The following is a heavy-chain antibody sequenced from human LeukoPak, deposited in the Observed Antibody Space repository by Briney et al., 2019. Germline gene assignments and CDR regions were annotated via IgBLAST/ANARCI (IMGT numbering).Heavy chain of an antibody. D-gene: IGHD1-14*01. J-gene: IGHJ6*03. Sequence: SETLSLTCAVSGGSISTNNYYWGWIRRPPGKGLEWIGSIYYTGSTYYNPSLKSRVTISLDTSKYQFSLKLTSVSAADTAIYFCARVYNPNFYYHMDVWGKGTTVTVSS. CDR1: GGSISTNNYY. CDR3: ARVYNPNFYYHMDV. V-gene: IGHV4-39*07. CDR2: IYYTGST.